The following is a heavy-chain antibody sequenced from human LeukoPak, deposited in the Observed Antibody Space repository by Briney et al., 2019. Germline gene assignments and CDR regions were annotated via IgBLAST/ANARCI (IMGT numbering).Heavy chain of an antibody. CDR1: GYTFTSYG. D-gene: IGHD1-26*01. CDR3: ARDYGVGSTMFDYY. Sequence: WASVKVSCKASGYTFTSYGISWVRQAPGQGLEWMGWISAYNGNTNYAQKLQGRVTMTTDTSTSTAYMELSSLRSDDTAVYYCARDYGVGSTMFDYYWGQGTLVTVSS. V-gene: IGHV1-18*01. J-gene: IGHJ4*02. CDR2: ISAYNGNT.